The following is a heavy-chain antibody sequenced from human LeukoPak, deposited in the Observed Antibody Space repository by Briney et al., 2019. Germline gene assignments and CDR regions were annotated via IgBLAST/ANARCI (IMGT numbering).Heavy chain of an antibody. D-gene: IGHD6-13*01. CDR3: ARGVYIAAAQYGY. Sequence: SETLSLTCTVSGGSISSYYWSWIRQPPGKGLEWIGYIYYSGTTNYNPSLKSRVTISVDTSKNQFTLKLSSVTAADTAVYYCARGVYIAAAQYGYWGQGTLVTVSS. CDR2: IYYSGTT. CDR1: GGSISSYY. J-gene: IGHJ4*02. V-gene: IGHV4-59*01.